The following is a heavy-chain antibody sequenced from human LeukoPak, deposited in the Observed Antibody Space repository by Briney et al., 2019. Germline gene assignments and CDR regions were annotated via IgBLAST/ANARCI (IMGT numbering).Heavy chain of an antibody. V-gene: IGHV1-18*01. CDR1: RYTFTSYG. Sequence: ASVKVSCKASRYTFTSYGISRVRQAPGQGLEWMGWISAYNGNTNYTQTLQDRVTMTTDTSTSTAYMKLRSLMSDDTAVYYGARGVAAVISPPYYFDYRGQGTLVTVS. D-gene: IGHD2-21*01. CDR3: ARGVAAVISPPYYFDY. J-gene: IGHJ4*02. CDR2: ISAYNGNT.